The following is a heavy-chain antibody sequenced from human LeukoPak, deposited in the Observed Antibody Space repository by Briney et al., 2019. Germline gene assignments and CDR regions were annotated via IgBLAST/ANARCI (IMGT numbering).Heavy chain of an antibody. CDR1: GGTFSSYA. Sequence: SVKVSCKASGGTFSSYAISWVRQAPGQGLEWMGGIIPIFGTANYAQKFQGRVTITADESTSTAYMELSSLRSEDTAVYYCAPRRLNYNWFDPWGQGTLVTVSS. CDR3: APRRLNYNWFDP. V-gene: IGHV1-69*13. D-gene: IGHD1-20*01. J-gene: IGHJ5*02. CDR2: IIPIFGTA.